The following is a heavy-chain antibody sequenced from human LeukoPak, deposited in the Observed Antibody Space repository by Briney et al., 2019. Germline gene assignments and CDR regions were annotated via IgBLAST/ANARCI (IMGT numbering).Heavy chain of an antibody. CDR2: IYYSGST. J-gene: IGHJ2*01. Sequence: SQTLSLTCTVSGGSISSGGYYWSWFRQHPGKGLEWIGYIYYSGSTYYNPSLKSRVTISVDTSKNQFSLKLSSVTAADTAVYYCARDAYCSSTSCYGYFDLWSRGTLVTVSS. D-gene: IGHD2-2*01. V-gene: IGHV4-31*03. CDR1: GGSISSGGYY. CDR3: ARDAYCSSTSCYGYFDL.